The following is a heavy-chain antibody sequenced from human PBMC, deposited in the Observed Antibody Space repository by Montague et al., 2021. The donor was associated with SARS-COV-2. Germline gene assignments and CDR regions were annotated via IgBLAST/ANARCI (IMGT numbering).Heavy chain of an antibody. V-gene: IGHV3-66*01. CDR3: AARADYYYGMDV. J-gene: IGHJ6*02. CDR1: GFTVSSNN. CDR2: IYSGGST. Sequence: SLRLSCAASGFTVSSNNMSWVRQAPGKGLEWFSVIYSGGSTQYADSVKGRFTISRDKSNYTLYLQMNSLRAEDTAVYYCAARADYYYGMDVWGQGTSVTVSS.